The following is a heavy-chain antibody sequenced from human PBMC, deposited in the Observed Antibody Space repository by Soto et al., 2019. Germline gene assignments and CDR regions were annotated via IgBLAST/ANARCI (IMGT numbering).Heavy chain of an antibody. CDR1: GGSISSGGYY. J-gene: IGHJ6*03. V-gene: IGHV4-31*03. CDR3: ARDAFDFWSGYPGDATRPYYYYYYMDV. D-gene: IGHD3-3*01. Sequence: SETLSLTCTVSGGSISSGGYYWSWIRQHPGKGLEWIGYIYYSGSTYYNPSLKSRVTISVDTSKNQFSLKLSSVTAADTAVYYCARDAFDFWSGYPGDATRPYYYYYYMDVWGKGTTVTVSS. CDR2: IYYSGST.